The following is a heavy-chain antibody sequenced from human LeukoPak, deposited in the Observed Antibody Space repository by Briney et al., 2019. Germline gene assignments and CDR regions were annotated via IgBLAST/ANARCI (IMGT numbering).Heavy chain of an antibody. CDR2: ISWNSGSI. CDR3: AKDRGHNSHLFDI. J-gene: IGHJ2*01. CDR1: GFTFDDYA. D-gene: IGHD1-14*01. V-gene: IGHV3-9*01. Sequence: SLRLSCAASGFTFDDYAMHWVRQPPGKGLEWVSGISWNSGSIGYADSVKGRFTISRDNAKNSLYLQMNSLRVEDTALYYWAKDRGHNSHLFDIWGRGTLVTVSS.